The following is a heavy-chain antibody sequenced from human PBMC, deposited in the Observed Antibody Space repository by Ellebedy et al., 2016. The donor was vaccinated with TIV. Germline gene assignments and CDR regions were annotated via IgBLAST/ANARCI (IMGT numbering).Heavy chain of an antibody. J-gene: IGHJ4*02. Sequence: GESLKISCAASGFTFSASWMTWVRQAPGQGLEWVANIKQDGSEKYYVDSVKGRFTISRDNAKNSLYLQMNSLRAEDTAVYYCARAGSYAVHYWGQGTLVTVSS. CDR2: IKQDGSEK. D-gene: IGHD1-26*01. CDR3: ARAGSYAVHY. CDR1: GFTFSASW. V-gene: IGHV3-7*01.